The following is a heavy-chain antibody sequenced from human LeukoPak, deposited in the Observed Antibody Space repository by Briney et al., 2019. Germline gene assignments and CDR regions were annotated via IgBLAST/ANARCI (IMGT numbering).Heavy chain of an antibody. V-gene: IGHV3-23*01. CDR1: GFTFSSYA. D-gene: IGHD5-18*01. Sequence: QSGGSLRLSCAASGFTFSSYAMSWVRQAPGKGLEWVSAISGSGGSTYYADSVKGRFTISRDNSKNTLYLQMNSLRAEDTAVYYCAKGRRGYSYGYPYYYYYYMDVWGKGTTVTVSS. J-gene: IGHJ6*03. CDR3: AKGRRGYSYGYPYYYYYYMDV. CDR2: ISGSGGST.